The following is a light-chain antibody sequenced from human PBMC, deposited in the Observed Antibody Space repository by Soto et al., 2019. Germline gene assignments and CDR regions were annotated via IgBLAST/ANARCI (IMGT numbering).Light chain of an antibody. CDR3: QHYGSSPPWT. Sequence: EIVLTQSPGTLSLSPGERATLSCRASQSVSRSYLAWYQQKPGQAPRLLIYTASSRATGIPDRFSGSGSGTDFTLTISRLEPEDFAVYFCQHYGSSPPWTFGQGTKVEVK. J-gene: IGKJ1*01. V-gene: IGKV3-20*01. CDR1: QSVSRSY. CDR2: TAS.